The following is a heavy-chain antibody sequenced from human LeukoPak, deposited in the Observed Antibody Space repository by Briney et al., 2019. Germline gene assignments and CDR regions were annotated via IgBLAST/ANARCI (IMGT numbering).Heavy chain of an antibody. CDR1: GGTFSSYA. CDR2: IIPIFGTA. D-gene: IGHD3-10*01. J-gene: IGHJ4*02. V-gene: IGHV1-69*06. Sequence: ASVKVSCKASGGTFSSYAISWVRQAPGQGLEWVGGIIPIFGTANYAQKFQSRVTITADKSTSTAYMELSSLRSEDTAVYYCARAADYYGSGSYPYYFDYWGQGTLVTVSS. CDR3: ARAADYYGSGSYPYYFDY.